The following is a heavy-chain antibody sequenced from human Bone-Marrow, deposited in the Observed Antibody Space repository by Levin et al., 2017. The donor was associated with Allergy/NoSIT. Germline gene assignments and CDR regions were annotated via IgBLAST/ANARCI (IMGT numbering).Heavy chain of an antibody. Sequence: GGSLRLSCAASGFTFTNAWMTWVRQAPGKGLEWVGRIKSNADGGTIHYAAPVKGRFTISRDDSQNTVYLQMNSLNSEDTAVYYCTTRRGHSGYDPWGQGSLVTVSS. CDR1: GFTFTNAW. CDR2: IKSNADGGTI. J-gene: IGHJ5*02. CDR3: TTRRGHSGYDP. D-gene: IGHD5-12*01. V-gene: IGHV3-15*01.